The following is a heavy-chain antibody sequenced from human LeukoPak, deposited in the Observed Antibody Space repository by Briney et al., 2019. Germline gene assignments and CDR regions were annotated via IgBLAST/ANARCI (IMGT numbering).Heavy chain of an antibody. Sequence: EFLKISCKGSGYSFTSYWIGWVRQMPGKGLEWMGIIYPGDSDTRYSPSFQGQVTTSADKSISTAYLQWSSLKASATAMYYCARSSSSDPAFDYWGQGTLVTVSS. J-gene: IGHJ4*02. CDR3: ARSSSSDPAFDY. CDR1: GYSFTSYW. CDR2: IYPGDSDT. V-gene: IGHV5-51*01. D-gene: IGHD6-13*01.